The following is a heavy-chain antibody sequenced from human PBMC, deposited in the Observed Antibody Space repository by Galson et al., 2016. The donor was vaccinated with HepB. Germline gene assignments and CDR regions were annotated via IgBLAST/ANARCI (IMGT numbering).Heavy chain of an antibody. J-gene: IGHJ2*01. V-gene: IGHV1-18*01. CDR2: ISAYDDNT. CDR3: ARGGYDWYLDV. D-gene: IGHD5-12*01. CDR1: GYTFINYG. Sequence: SVKVSCKASGYTFINYGISWVRQAPGQDLEWMGWISAYDDNTNYAQRFQGRVTLTTDTSTTTAFMELRSLRSDDTAVYFCARGGYDWYLDVWGRGTLVSVSS.